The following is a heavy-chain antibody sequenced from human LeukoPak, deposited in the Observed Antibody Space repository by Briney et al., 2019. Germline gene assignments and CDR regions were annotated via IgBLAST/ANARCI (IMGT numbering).Heavy chain of an antibody. V-gene: IGHV1-18*01. CDR1: GYTFTSYG. CDR2: ISAHSGDT. D-gene: IGHD6-13*01. Sequence: ASVKVSCKASGYTFTSYGISWVRQAPGQGLEWMGWISAHSGDTIYAQKLQGRVTMTTDRSTSTAYMELKSLRSDDTAVYYCARDRVSGRFDPWGQGTLVTVSS. CDR3: ARDRVSGRFDP. J-gene: IGHJ5*02.